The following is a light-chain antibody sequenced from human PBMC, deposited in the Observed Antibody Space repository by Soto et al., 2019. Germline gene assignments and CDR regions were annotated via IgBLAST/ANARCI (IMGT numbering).Light chain of an antibody. CDR2: SAS. Sequence: EMVVMQFPAPPSVSPGGKNPPSCRASQSVSSSLAWYQQKAGQAPRLLIYSASTRATGIPARFSGSGSGTEFTLTISSLQPEDSAVYYCQQYNNWLRTFGQGTKV. CDR1: QSVSSS. J-gene: IGKJ1*01. CDR3: QQYNNWLRT. V-gene: IGKV3-15*01.